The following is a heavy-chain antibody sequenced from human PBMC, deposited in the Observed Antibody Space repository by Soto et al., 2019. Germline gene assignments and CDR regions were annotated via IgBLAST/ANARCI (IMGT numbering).Heavy chain of an antibody. CDR2: ISHDGRNK. CDR1: GFTLSSYG. V-gene: IGHV3-30*05. D-gene: IGHD6-19*01. J-gene: IGHJ3*01. Sequence: QMQLVQSGGGGVQPGRSLRLSCAASGFTLSSYGMHWVRQAPGKGLEWVAAISHDGRNKWYMDSLEGRFTVSRDNSESTVSLQGDSLRSEGMAMYFCAKARADLAVAAIAGGGGAFDAWGQGTMVTVP. CDR3: AKARADLAVAAIAGGGGAFDA.